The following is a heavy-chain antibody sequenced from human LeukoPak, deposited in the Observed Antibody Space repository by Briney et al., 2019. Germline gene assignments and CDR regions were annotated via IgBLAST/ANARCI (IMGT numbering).Heavy chain of an antibody. CDR2: IYSGGAT. Sequence: PGGSLRLSCAASGFIVSSKYMSWVRQAPVNGLEWVSVIYSGGATYYSDSVKGRFTISRDNSKNTLYLQMNSLRAEDTAVYYCARWNYYGSGSFDYWGQGTLVTVSS. CDR1: GFIVSSKY. D-gene: IGHD3-10*01. CDR3: ARWNYYGSGSFDY. J-gene: IGHJ4*02. V-gene: IGHV3-53*01.